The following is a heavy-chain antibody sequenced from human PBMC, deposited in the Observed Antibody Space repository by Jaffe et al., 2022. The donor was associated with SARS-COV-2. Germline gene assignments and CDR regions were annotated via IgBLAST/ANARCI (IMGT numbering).Heavy chain of an antibody. D-gene: IGHD6-6*01. V-gene: IGHV1-46*01. Sequence: QVQLVQSGAEVKKPGASVKVSCKASGYTFTSYYMHWVRQAPGQGLEWMGIINPSGGSTSYAQKFQGRVTMTRDTSTSTVYMELSSLRSEDTAVYYCARDLSGAARPSGMDVWGQGTTVTVSS. CDR1: GYTFTSYY. CDR3: ARDLSGAARPSGMDV. J-gene: IGHJ6*02. CDR2: INPSGGST.